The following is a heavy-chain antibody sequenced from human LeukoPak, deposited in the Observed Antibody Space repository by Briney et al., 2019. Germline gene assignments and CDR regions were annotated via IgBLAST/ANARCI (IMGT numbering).Heavy chain of an antibody. CDR1: GYSFTSYW. D-gene: IGHD2-21*02. CDR2: IYPGDSDT. CDR3: ARLRVTASFLDY. J-gene: IGHJ4*02. Sequence: GESLKICCKGSGYSFTSYWSGGGRPMPGKGLGGMGIIYPGDSDTRYSPSFQGQVTISADTSISTAYLQWSSLKASDTAMYYCARLRVTASFLDYWGQGTLVTVSS. V-gene: IGHV5-51*01.